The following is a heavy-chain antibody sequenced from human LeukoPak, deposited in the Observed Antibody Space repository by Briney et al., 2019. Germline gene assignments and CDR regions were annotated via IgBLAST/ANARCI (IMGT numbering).Heavy chain of an antibody. CDR2: INPSGGST. V-gene: IGHV1-46*01. Sequence: ASVKVSCKASGGTFSSYAISWVRQAPGQGLEWMGIINPSGGSTSYAQKFQGRVTMTGDMSTSTVYMELSSLRSEDTAVYYCVRDAAHGSEQPDYWGQGTLVTVSS. CDR1: GGTFSSYA. J-gene: IGHJ4*02. CDR3: VRDAAHGSEQPDY. D-gene: IGHD3-10*01.